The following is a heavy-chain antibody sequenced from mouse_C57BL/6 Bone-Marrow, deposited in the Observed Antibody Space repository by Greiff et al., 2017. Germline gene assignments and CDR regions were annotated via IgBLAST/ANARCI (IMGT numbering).Heavy chain of an antibody. CDR2: ISDGGSYT. CDR1: GFTFSSYA. J-gene: IGHJ4*01. D-gene: IGHD1-3*01. Sequence: EVQLVESGGGLVKPGGSLKLSCAASGFTFSSYAMSWVRQTPEKRLEWVATISDGGSYTYYPDNVKGRFTISRDNAKNNLYLQMSHLKSEDTAMYYCAAVKGYYYAMDYWGQGTSVTVSS. CDR3: AAVKGYYYAMDY. V-gene: IGHV5-4*01.